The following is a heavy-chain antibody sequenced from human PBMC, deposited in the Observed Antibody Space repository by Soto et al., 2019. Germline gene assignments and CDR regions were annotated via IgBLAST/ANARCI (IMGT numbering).Heavy chain of an antibody. D-gene: IGHD3-3*01. CDR1: GFTLSSYA. CDR3: AKDPLDYDFWSGYPTAYFDY. Sequence: GGSLRLSCAASGFTLSSYAMSWVRQAPGKGLEWVSAISGSGGSTYYADSVKGRFTISRDNSKNTLYLQMNSLRAEDTAVYYCAKDPLDYDFWSGYPTAYFDYWGQGIMVTVSS. V-gene: IGHV3-23*01. J-gene: IGHJ4*02. CDR2: ISGSGGST.